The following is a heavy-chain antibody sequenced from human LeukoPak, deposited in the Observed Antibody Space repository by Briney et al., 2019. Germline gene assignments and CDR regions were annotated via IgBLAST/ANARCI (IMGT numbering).Heavy chain of an antibody. CDR2: IYYSGST. Sequence: PSETLSLTCTVSGGSISSSSYYWGWIRQPPGKGLEWIGSIYYSGSTYYNPSLKSRVTISVDTSRNQFSLKLSSVTAADTAVYYCARVGRVGGWYYFDYWGQGTLVTVSS. CDR1: GGSISSSSYY. D-gene: IGHD6-19*01. J-gene: IGHJ4*02. CDR3: ARVGRVGGWYYFDY. V-gene: IGHV4-39*07.